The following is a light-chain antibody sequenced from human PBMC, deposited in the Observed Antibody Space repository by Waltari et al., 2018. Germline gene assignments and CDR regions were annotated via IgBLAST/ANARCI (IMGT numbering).Light chain of an antibody. V-gene: IGKV2-30*01. CDR1: QGLVFSDGNTY. J-gene: IGKJ1*01. CDR2: NVS. Sequence: DVVVTQSPLSLSVTLGQPASISCRSSQGLVFSDGNTYLNWFYQRPGQSPRRLIHNVSKRDFGVPDRFSGSGSGTDFTLSISGVEAEDVGVYYCKQGKQWPLTFGQGTKVEIK. CDR3: KQGKQWPLT.